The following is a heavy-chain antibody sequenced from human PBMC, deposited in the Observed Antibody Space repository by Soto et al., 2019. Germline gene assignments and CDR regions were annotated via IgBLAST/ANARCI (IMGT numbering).Heavy chain of an antibody. D-gene: IGHD1-7*01. V-gene: IGHV3-23*01. CDR3: AKGNSWSPALVLDI. Sequence: GGSLRLSCAASGFTFSSYAMNWVRQAPGKGLEWVSAISGSGGSTYYADSVKGRFTISRDSSKNTLYLQMNSLRAEDTAVYFCAKGNSWSPALVLDIWGQGTMVTVSS. CDR1: GFTFSSYA. CDR2: ISGSGGST. J-gene: IGHJ3*02.